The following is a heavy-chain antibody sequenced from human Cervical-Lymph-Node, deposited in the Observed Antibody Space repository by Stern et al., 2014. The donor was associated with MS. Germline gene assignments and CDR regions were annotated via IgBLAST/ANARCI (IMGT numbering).Heavy chain of an antibody. V-gene: IGHV1-18*04. CDR2: VRAYNGNK. D-gene: IGHD4-17*01. CDR3: AREGSTVTYDY. CDR1: GYTFTSYG. Sequence: QVQLGQSGAAVKKPGASVKVSCKASGYTFTSYGISWVRQAPGQGLEWMGWVRAYNGNKNYAKKLQGKVTMTTDNSTSTDYMELRSLRSDDTAVYYCAREGSTVTYDYWGQGTLVTVSS. J-gene: IGHJ4*02.